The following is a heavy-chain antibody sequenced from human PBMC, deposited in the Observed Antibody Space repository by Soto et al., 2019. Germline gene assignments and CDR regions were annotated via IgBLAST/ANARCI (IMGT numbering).Heavy chain of an antibody. V-gene: IGHV3-48*01. J-gene: IGHJ4*02. D-gene: IGHD6-25*01. Sequence: EVQMVESGGGLVPPGGSLRLSCEGTGFTFSKYSLNWVRQAPGKGLEWISYISSSSNSVDYAVSVKDRFIISRDNAKNSLEPQIDFPGPGGTAVYYCARRSRPIEYWGRGTLVTVSS. CDR1: GFTFSKYS. CDR3: ARRSRPIEY. CDR2: ISSSSNSV.